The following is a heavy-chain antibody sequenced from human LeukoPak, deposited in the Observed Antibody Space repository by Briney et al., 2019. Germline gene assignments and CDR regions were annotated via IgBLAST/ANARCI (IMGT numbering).Heavy chain of an antibody. CDR2: IIPIFGTA. CDR3: ARGPRIAARPLIYYYGMDV. Sequence: SVKVSCKASGGTCSSYAISWVRQAPGQGLEWMGGIIPIFGTANYAQKFQGRVTITADESTSTAYMELSSLRSEDTAVYYCARGPRIAARPLIYYYGMDVWGQGTTVTVSS. CDR1: GGTCSSYA. V-gene: IGHV1-69*13. J-gene: IGHJ6*02. D-gene: IGHD6-6*01.